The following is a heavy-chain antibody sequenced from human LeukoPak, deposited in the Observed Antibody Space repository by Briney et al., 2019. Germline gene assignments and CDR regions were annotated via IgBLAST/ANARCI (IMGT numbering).Heavy chain of an antibody. D-gene: IGHD3-22*01. CDR1: GFTFSSYS. CDR3: ASSYFDNSLHAYDI. CDR2: ISSSSSYI. J-gene: IGHJ3*02. Sequence: GGSLRLSCAASGFTFSSYSMNWVRQAPGKGLEWVSSISSSSSYIYYVDSVKGRFTISRDNTKNSLFLHMSSLRAEDTAVYFCASSYFDNSLHAYDIWGQGTMVTVSS. V-gene: IGHV3-21*01.